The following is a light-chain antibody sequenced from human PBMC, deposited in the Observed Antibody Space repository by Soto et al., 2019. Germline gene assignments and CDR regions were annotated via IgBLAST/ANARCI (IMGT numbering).Light chain of an antibody. CDR2: DNT. Sequence: QSVLTQPPSVSAAPGQQVTISCSGSISNIASNYISWYRQLPGTAPKVLIYDNTKRPSGIPDRLSGSKSGTSATLGITGLQTGDEADYYCGTWDSSLSAVVFGGGTKVTVL. CDR1: ISNIASNY. V-gene: IGLV1-51*01. CDR3: GTWDSSLSAVV. J-gene: IGLJ2*01.